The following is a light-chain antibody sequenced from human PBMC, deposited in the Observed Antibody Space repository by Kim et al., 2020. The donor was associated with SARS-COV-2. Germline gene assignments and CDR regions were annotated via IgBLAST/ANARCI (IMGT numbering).Light chain of an antibody. V-gene: IGKV1-33*01. CDR3: QQYKDLPLT. J-gene: IGKJ4*01. CDR1: QDLYDS. Sequence: ASVGDRVAIPCQASQDLYDSLHWYQQKPGKAPSLLIYDASNLESGVPSRFSGSGSGTDFTFTISRLQPEDIATYYCQQYKDLPLTFGGGTKVDIK. CDR2: DAS.